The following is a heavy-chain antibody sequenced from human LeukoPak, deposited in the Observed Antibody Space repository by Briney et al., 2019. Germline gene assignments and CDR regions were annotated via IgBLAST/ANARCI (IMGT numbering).Heavy chain of an antibody. D-gene: IGHD4-17*01. Sequence: GGSLRLSCAASGFTFSSYAMSWVRQAPGKGLEWVSAISGSGGSTYYADSVKGRFTISRDNAKNSLYLQMNSLRAEDTAVYYCARDQALTVTTFRLGLVPFDYWGQGTLVTVSS. CDR1: GFTFSSYA. V-gene: IGHV3-23*01. CDR3: ARDQALTVTTFRLGLVPFDY. J-gene: IGHJ4*02. CDR2: ISGSGGST.